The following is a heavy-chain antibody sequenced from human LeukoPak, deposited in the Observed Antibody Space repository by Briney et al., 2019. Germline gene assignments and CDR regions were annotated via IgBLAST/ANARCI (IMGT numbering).Heavy chain of an antibody. CDR3: ASRRLGPYAFDI. V-gene: IGHV1-18*04. CDR2: ISAYNGNT. D-gene: IGHD7-27*01. CDR1: GYTFTGYY. J-gene: IGHJ3*02. Sequence: ASVKVSCKASGYTFTGYYMHWVRQAPGQGLEWMGWISAYNGNTNYAQKLQGRVTMTTDTSTSTAYMELRSLRSDDTAVYYCASRRLGPYAFDIWGQGTMVTVSS.